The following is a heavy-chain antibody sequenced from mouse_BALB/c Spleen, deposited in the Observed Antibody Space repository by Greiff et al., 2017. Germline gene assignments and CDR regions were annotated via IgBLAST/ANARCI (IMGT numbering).Heavy chain of an antibody. CDR3: ARHYYGSSYYAMDY. D-gene: IGHD1-1*01. J-gene: IGHJ4*01. CDR2: ISYSGST. V-gene: IGHV3-2*02. Sequence: EVKLVESGPGLVKPSQSLSLTCTVTGYSITSDYAWNWIRQFPGNKLEWMGYISYSGSTSYNPSLKSRISITRDTSKNQFFLQLNSVTTEDTATYYCARHYYGSSYYAMDYWGQGTSVTVSS. CDR1: GYSITSDYA.